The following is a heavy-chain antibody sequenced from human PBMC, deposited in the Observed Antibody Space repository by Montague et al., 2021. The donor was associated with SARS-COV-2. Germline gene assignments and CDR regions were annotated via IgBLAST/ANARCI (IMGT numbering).Heavy chain of an antibody. CDR3: ATESLVYCSSTSCYGPHYGMDV. D-gene: IGHD2-2*01. V-gene: IGHV4-31*03. CDR1: GGSISSGGYY. CDR2: IYYSGST. J-gene: IGHJ6*02. Sequence: TLSLTCTVSGGSISSGGYYWSWIRQHPGKGLESIGYIYYSGSTYYNPSLKSRVTISVDTSKNQFSLKLSSVTAADTAVYYCATESLVYCSSTSCYGPHYGMDVWGQGTTVTVSS.